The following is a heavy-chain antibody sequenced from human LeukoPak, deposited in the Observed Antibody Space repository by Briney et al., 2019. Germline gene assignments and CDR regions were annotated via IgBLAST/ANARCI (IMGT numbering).Heavy chain of an antibody. V-gene: IGHV5-51*01. CDR2: IYPGDSDT. Sequence: GESLKISCKGSGYSFTNHWIAWVRQMPGKGLEWMGIIYPGDSDTRYSPSFQGQVTISADNSISTAYLQWSSLKASDTAMYYCARRAYCGGDCYVDYWGQGTLVSVSS. CDR1: GYSFTNHW. J-gene: IGHJ4*02. D-gene: IGHD2-21*02. CDR3: ARRAYCGGDCYVDY.